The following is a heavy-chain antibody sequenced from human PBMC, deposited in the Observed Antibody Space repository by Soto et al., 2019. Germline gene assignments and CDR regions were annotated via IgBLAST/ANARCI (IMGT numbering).Heavy chain of an antibody. Sequence: GGSLRLSCAASGFTFSSYAMSWVRQAPGKGLEWVSAISGSGGSTYYADSVKGRFTISRDNSKNTLYLQMNSLRAEDTAVYYCAKRLLGSGHEGAYYFDYWGQGTLVTVSS. CDR1: GFTFSSYA. CDR3: AKRLLGSGHEGAYYFDY. CDR2: ISGSGGST. V-gene: IGHV3-23*01. D-gene: IGHD3-10*01. J-gene: IGHJ4*02.